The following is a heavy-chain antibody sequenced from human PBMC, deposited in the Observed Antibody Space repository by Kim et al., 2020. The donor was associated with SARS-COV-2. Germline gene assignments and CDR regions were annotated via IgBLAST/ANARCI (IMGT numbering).Heavy chain of an antibody. CDR2: ISSSGSTI. CDR3: ARDGGDSSGYYPYYYGLDV. J-gene: IGHJ6*02. D-gene: IGHD3-22*01. CDR1: GSTFSDYY. Sequence: GGSLRLSCAASGSTFSDYYMSWIRQAPGKGLEWVSYISSSGSTIYYADSVKGRFTISRDNAMNSLNLQMNSLRAEDTAVYYCARDGGDSSGYYPYYYGLDVWGQGTTVTVSS. V-gene: IGHV3-11*01.